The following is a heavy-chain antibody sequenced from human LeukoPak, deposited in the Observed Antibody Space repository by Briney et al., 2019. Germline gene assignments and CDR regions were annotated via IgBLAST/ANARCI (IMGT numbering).Heavy chain of an antibody. D-gene: IGHD2-2*03. CDR1: GGSISSSSYY. J-gene: IGHJ4*02. Sequence: KPSETLSLTCTVSGGSISSSSYYWGWIRQPPGKGLEWIGSIYYSGSTYYNPSLKSRVTISVDTSKNQFSLKLSSVTAADTAVYYCASHLDIVVVPAAISLDYWGQGTLVTVSS. CDR2: IYYSGST. V-gene: IGHV4-39*01. CDR3: ASHLDIVVVPAAISLDY.